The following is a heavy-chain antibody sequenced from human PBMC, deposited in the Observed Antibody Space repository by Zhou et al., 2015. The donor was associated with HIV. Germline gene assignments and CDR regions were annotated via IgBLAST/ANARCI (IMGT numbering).Heavy chain of an antibody. Sequence: QVQLVQSGAEVKKPGSSVKVSCKASGGTFSSYAISWVRQAPGQGLEWMGGIIPIFGTANYAQKFQGRVTITADESTSTAYMELSSLRSEDTAVYYCARELAGVWSGYLSQDAYNYYYMDVWGKGTTVTVSS. J-gene: IGHJ6*03. V-gene: IGHV1-69*01. CDR2: IIPIFGTA. CDR3: ARELAGVWSGYLSQDAYNYYYMDV. CDR1: GGTFSSYA. D-gene: IGHD3-3*01.